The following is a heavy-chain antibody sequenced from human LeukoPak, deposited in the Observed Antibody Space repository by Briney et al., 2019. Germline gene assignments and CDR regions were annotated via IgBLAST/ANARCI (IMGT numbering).Heavy chain of an antibody. J-gene: IGHJ5*02. V-gene: IGHV3-23*01. D-gene: IGHD5-24*01. Sequence: GGSLRLSCAASGFTFSSSAMSWVRQAPGKGLEWVSAISNNGGYTYYADSVQGRFTISRDNSKSTLCLQMNSLRAEDTAVYYCAKADGSWTYDPWGQGTLVTVSS. CDR3: AKADGSWTYDP. CDR1: GFTFSSSA. CDR2: ISNNGGYT.